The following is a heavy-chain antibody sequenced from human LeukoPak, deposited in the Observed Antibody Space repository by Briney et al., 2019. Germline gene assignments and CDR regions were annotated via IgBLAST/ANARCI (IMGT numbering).Heavy chain of an antibody. V-gene: IGHV5-51*01. CDR3: ARTYGDSLRDY. J-gene: IGHJ4*02. CDR2: IYPGNSDT. Sequence: GESLKISCKGSGYIFSSYCIGCVRQMPRKGLEWMVIIYPGNSDTRYSPSFQGQVTISADKSISTAYLQWSSLKASDTAIYYCARTYGDSLRDYWGQGTMVTVSS. D-gene: IGHD4-17*01. CDR1: GYIFSSYC.